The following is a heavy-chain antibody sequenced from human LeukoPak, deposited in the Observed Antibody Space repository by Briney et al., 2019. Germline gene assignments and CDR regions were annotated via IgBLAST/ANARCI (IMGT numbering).Heavy chain of an antibody. CDR3: ARDLRSPALAAVPGSYFDY. Sequence: GASVKVSCKASGYTFTSYYMHWVRQAPGQGLEWMGIINPSGGSTCYAQKFQGRVTMTRDTSTSTVYMELSSLRSEDTAVYYCARDLRSPALAAVPGSYFDYWGQGTLVTVSS. D-gene: IGHD6-13*01. CDR2: INPSGGST. V-gene: IGHV1-46*01. J-gene: IGHJ4*02. CDR1: GYTFTSYY.